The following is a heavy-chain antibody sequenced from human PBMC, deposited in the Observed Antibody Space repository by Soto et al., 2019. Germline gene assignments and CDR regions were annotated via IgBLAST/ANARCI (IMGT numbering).Heavy chain of an antibody. J-gene: IGHJ4*02. CDR3: ARGCSGCSSPYYFDY. CDR1: GGSISSSNW. V-gene: IGHV4-4*02. Sequence: PSETLSLTCAVSGGSISSSNWWSWVRQPPGKGLEWIGEIYHSGSTNYNPSLKSRVTISVDKSKNQFSLKLSSVTAADTAVYYCARGCSGCSSPYYFDYWGQGTLVTVSS. CDR2: IYHSGST. D-gene: IGHD6-19*01.